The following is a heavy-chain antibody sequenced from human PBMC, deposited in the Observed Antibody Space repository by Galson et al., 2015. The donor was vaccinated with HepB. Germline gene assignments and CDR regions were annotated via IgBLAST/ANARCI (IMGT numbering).Heavy chain of an antibody. CDR2: IYYSGST. V-gene: IGHV4-30-4*07. D-gene: IGHD2-2*01. CDR1: GGSISSGGYS. Sequence: TLSLTCAVSGGSISSGGYSWSWIRQPPGKGLKWIGYIYYSGSTYYNPSLKSRVTISVDTSKNQFSLKLSSVTAADTAVYYCARAWGYCSSTSCSHDDAFDIWGQGTMVTVSS. J-gene: IGHJ3*02. CDR3: ARAWGYCSSTSCSHDDAFDI.